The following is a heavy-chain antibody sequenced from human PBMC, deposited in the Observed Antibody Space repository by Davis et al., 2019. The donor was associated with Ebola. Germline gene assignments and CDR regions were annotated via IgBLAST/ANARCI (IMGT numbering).Heavy chain of an antibody. CDR3: ARAGEPHIFHQFYMDV. V-gene: IGHV4-4*01. CDR2: IHHSGKT. Sequence: GSLRLSCAVSGDSVSSSTWWNWVRQSPGKGLEWIGEIHHSGKTYYNPSLQSRATISVDKSKNHVSLNLNSLTAADTAMYFCARAGEPHIFHQFYMDVWGEGTTVTVSS. D-gene: IGHD1-14*01. J-gene: IGHJ6*03. CDR1: GDSVSSSTW.